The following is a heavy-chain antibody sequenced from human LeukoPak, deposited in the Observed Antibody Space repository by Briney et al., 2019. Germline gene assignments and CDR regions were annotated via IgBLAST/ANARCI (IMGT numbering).Heavy chain of an antibody. CDR3: AFGDYYRLDP. Sequence: SGTLSLTCAVSGGSINSNNWWSWVHQSPGKGLEWIGEIHNSGSTNYNPSLKSRLTLSIDNSKNQFSLTLSSVTAADTAVYYCAFGDYYRLDPWGQGTLVTVSS. J-gene: IGHJ5*02. V-gene: IGHV4-4*02. CDR1: GGSINSNNW. D-gene: IGHD3-16*02. CDR2: IHNSGST.